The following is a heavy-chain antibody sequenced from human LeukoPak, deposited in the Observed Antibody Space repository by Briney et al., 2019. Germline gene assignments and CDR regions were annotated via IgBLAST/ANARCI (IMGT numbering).Heavy chain of an antibody. CDR2: ISYDGSNK. Sequence: PGGSLRLSCAASGFTFSSYGMHWVRQAPGKGLEWVAVISYDGSNKYYADSVKGRFTISRDNSKNTLYLQMNSLRAEDTAVYYCAKEPYPAGYFDYWGQGTLVTVSS. CDR3: AKEPYPAGYFDY. V-gene: IGHV3-30*18. D-gene: IGHD3-10*01. CDR1: GFTFSSYG. J-gene: IGHJ4*02.